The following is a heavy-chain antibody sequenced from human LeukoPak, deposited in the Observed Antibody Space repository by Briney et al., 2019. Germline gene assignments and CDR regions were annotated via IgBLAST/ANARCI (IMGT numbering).Heavy chain of an antibody. CDR2: IKQDGSEQ. Sequence: PGGSLRLSCSASGFTLSSSWMTWVRQAPGKGLEWVANIKQDGSEQYTADSLKGRFTISRDNDKKLVFLQMSSLRVDDTAVYYCARVGPSYYYYYMDAWGNGTTVIVSS. CDR3: ARVGPSYYYYYMDA. V-gene: IGHV3-7*01. CDR1: GFTLSSSW. J-gene: IGHJ6*03.